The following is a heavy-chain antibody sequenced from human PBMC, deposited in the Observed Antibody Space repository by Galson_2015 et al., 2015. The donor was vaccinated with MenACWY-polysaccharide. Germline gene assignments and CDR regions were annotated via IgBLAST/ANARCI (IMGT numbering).Heavy chain of an antibody. CDR2: TNSDGRST. J-gene: IGHJ4*02. D-gene: IGHD3-16*01. Sequence: SLRLSCAASGFTFSSYWMHWVRQAPGKGLVWVSRTNSDGRSTSYADSVTGRFTISRDNAKNTLYLQMNSLRAEDMAVYYCGRAPTKGEFPFSGWYIDYWGQGNLVTVSS. CDR1: GFTFSSYW. V-gene: IGHV3-74*01. CDR3: GRAPTKGEFPFSGWYIDY.